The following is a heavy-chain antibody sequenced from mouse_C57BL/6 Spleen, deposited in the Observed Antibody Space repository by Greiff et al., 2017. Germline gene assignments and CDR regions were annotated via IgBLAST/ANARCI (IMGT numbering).Heavy chain of an antibody. Sequence: QVHVKQSGAELVKPGASMKISCKPSGYAFSTYWMNWVKQRPGKGLEWIGQIYPGDGNTKYNGNLKGQATLTADKSPSTAYMQLSSLPSEDSSVYFCARSGWDDYFDYWGQGTTLTVSS. J-gene: IGHJ2*01. CDR3: ARSGWDDYFDY. V-gene: IGHV1-80*01. CDR2: IYPGDGNT. CDR1: GYAFSTYW. D-gene: IGHD4-1*01.